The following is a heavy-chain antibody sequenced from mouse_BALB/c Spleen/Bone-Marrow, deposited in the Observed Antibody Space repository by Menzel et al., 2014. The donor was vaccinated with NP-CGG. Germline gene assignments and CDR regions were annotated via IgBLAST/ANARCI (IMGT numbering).Heavy chain of an antibody. Sequence: VMLVESGPGLVAPSQSLSITCTVSGFSLXGYGVNWVRQPPGKGLEWLGIIWGDRNTDYNSALKSRLSISKDNSKGQVFLKMNSLQTDDTARYFCARVGYGNYSYYFDYWGQGTTLTVSS. D-gene: IGHD2-1*01. CDR2: IWGDRNT. CDR1: GFSLXGYG. J-gene: IGHJ2*01. CDR3: ARVGYGNYSYYFDY. V-gene: IGHV2-6-7*01.